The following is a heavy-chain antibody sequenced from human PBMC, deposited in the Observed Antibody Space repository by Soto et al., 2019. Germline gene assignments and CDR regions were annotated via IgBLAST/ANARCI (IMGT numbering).Heavy chain of an antibody. V-gene: IGHV3-11*06. CDR1: GFTFSDYY. J-gene: IGHJ4*02. CDR3: ASVNYYDSSGYSATLDY. CDR2: ISSSSSYT. Sequence: GGSLRLSCAASGFTFSDYYMSWIRQAPGKGLEWVSYISSSSSYTNYADSVKGRFTISRDNAKNSLYLQMNSLRAEDTAVYYCASVNYYDSSGYSATLDYWGQGTLVTVSS. D-gene: IGHD3-22*01.